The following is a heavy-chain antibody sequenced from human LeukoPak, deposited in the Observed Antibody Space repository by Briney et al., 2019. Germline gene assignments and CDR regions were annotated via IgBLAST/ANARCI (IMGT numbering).Heavy chain of an antibody. CDR3: AKTWLRYYYYYMDV. CDR2: ISAYNGNT. J-gene: IGHJ6*03. V-gene: IGHV1-18*01. CDR1: GYTFTSYG. Sequence: ASVKVSCKASGYTFTSYGISWVRQAPGQGLEWMGWISAYNGNTNYAQKLQGRVTMTTDTSTSTAYMELRSLRSDDTAVYYCAKTWLRYYYYYMDVWGKGTTVTISS. D-gene: IGHD3-9*01.